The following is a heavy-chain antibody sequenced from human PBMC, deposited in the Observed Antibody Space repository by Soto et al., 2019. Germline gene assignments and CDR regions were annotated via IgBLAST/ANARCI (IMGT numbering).Heavy chain of an antibody. D-gene: IGHD3-10*01. Sequence: EVQLVESGGGLMQPGGSLRLSCAASGFTVSSNFMTWVRHAPGKGLEWVSSSYSGGNSYYADSVKGRFTISRDDFKNTLYLQMNSLSAEDTAVYFWARGYGAGSYFSDYWGQGTLVTVSS. CDR2: SYSGGNS. V-gene: IGHV3-53*01. J-gene: IGHJ4*02. CDR3: ARGYGAGSYFSDY. CDR1: GFTVSSNF.